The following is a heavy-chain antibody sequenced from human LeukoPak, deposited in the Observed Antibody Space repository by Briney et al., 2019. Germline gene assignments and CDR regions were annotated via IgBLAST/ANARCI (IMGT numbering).Heavy chain of an antibody. CDR3: ARAPYYYDSSGYYPRFDY. CDR2: INHSGST. V-gene: IGHV4-34*01. Sequence: SETLSLTCAVYGGSFSGYYWSWIRQPPGKGLEWIGEINHSGSTNYNPSLKSRVTISVDTSKNQFSLKLSSVTAAGTAVYYCARAPYYYDSSGYYPRFDYWGQGTLVTVSS. D-gene: IGHD3-22*01. CDR1: GGSFSGYY. J-gene: IGHJ4*02.